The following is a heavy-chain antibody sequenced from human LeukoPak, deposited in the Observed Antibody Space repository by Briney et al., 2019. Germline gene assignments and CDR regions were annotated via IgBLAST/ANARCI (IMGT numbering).Heavy chain of an antibody. CDR1: GFTFSDSY. D-gene: IGHD3-10*01. CDR2: ISYSSSYT. CDR3: ARLGGSGSQYLDY. Sequence: GGSLRLSCAASGFTFSDSYMSWIRQAPGKGLEWVSYISYSSSYTNYADSVKGRFTISRDNPKKSLYLQMNSLRAEDTAIYYCARLGGSGSQYLDYWGQGALVTVSS. J-gene: IGHJ4*02. V-gene: IGHV3-11*03.